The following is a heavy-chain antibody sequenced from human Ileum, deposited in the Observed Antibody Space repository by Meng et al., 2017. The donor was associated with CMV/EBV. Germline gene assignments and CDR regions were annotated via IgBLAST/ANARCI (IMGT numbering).Heavy chain of an antibody. CDR2: ISSSGSTI. V-gene: IGHV3-48*04. D-gene: IGHD2-2*02. J-gene: IGHJ4*01. CDR1: GFSFSSYS. Sequence: GGSLRLSCAASGFSFSSYSMNWVRQAPGKGLEWVSYISSSGSTIFYADSVKGRFTISRDNAKNSLYLQMNSLRADDTAVYYCARGGDCSSTSCYRRGGDYWGHGNQVNGAS. CDR3: ARGGDCSSTSCYRRGGDY.